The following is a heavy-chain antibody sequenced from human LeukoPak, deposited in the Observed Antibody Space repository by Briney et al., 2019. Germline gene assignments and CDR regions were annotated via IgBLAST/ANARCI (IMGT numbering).Heavy chain of an antibody. CDR3: ARVDCSSVSCHMDV. D-gene: IGHD2-2*01. CDR2: IIPIFGTA. J-gene: IGHJ6*03. V-gene: IGHV1-69*05. CDR1: GYTFTDYY. Sequence: SVKVSCKASGYTFTDYYIHWVRQAPGQGLEWMGGIIPIFGTANYAQKFQGRVTITTDESSSTAYMELSSLRSEDTAVYYCARVDCSSVSCHMDVWGKGTTVTVSS.